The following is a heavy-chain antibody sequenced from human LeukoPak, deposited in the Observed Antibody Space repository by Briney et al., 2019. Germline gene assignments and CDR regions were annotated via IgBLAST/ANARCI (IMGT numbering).Heavy chain of an antibody. CDR3: ARDAARIQYYYDSSGCHFDY. CDR2: ISSGSTYI. CDR1: GFTFSSYS. Sequence: PGGSLRLSCAASGFTFSSYSMNWVRQAPGGGLEWVSSISSGSTYIYYADSVKDRFTISRDNSKNTLYPQMNSLRAEDTAVYYCARDAARIQYYYDSSGCHFDYWGQGTLVTVSS. V-gene: IGHV3-21*01. D-gene: IGHD3-22*01. J-gene: IGHJ4*02.